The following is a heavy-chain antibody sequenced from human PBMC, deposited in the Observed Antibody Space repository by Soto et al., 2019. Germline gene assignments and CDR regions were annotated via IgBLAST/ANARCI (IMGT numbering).Heavy chain of an antibody. J-gene: IGHJ5*02. Sequence: GESLKISCKGSGYSFTSYWIFWVRQMPVKGLEFMGIIYPFYSDTRYSPSFQGHVTISSYNSISTSYLQLISLKASYTAMYYCARLINMVRVRDEKNWFDPWGQGTLVTVSS. CDR1: GYSFTSYW. CDR2: IYPFYSDT. CDR3: ARLINMVRVRDEKNWFDP. V-gene: IGHV5-51*01. D-gene: IGHD3-10*01.